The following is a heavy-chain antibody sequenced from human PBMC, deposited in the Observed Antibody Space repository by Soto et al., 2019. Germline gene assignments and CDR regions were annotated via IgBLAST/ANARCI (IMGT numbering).Heavy chain of an antibody. V-gene: IGHV4-34*01. CDR3: AKSSSFNWFDP. CDR2: INHSGST. CDR1: GESFSGYY. J-gene: IGHJ5*02. Sequence: QVQLQQWGAGLLKPSETLSLTCAVYGESFSGYYWSWIRQPPGKGLEWIGEINHSGSTNYNPSLKSRVTISVDTSKNQFSLKLSSVTAADTAVYYCAKSSSFNWFDPWGQGTLVTVSS. D-gene: IGHD6-6*01.